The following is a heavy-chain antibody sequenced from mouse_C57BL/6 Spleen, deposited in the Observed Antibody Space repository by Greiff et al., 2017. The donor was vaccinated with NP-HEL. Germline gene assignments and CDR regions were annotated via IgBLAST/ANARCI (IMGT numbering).Heavy chain of an antibody. V-gene: IGHV1-18*01. CDR1: GYTFTDYN. CDR3: ARRDLYGYGFAY. D-gene: IGHD2-2*01. Sequence: VQLKESGPELVKPGASVKIPCKASGYTFTDYNMDWVKQSHGKSLEWIGDINPNNGGTIYNQKFKGKATLTVDKSSSTAYMELRSLTSEDTAVYYCARRDLYGYGFAYWGQGTLVTVSA. J-gene: IGHJ3*01. CDR2: INPNNGGT.